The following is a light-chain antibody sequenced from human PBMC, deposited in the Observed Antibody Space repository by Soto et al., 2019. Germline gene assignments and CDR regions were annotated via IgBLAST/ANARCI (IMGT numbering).Light chain of an antibody. V-gene: IGKV1-39*01. Sequence: DIQMTQSPSSLSASVGDRVTITCRASQTITTYLNWYQQKPGKAPKLLIYGASSLQGGVPSRFTGSGSGTDFTLTISSLQPEDFATCHCQQSHSTPWTFGQGTKVEIK. J-gene: IGKJ1*01. CDR1: QTITTY. CDR3: QQSHSTPWT. CDR2: GAS.